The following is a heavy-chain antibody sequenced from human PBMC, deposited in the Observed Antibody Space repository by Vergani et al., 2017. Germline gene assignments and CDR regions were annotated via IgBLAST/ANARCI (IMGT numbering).Heavy chain of an antibody. D-gene: IGHD3-10*01. J-gene: IGHJ4*02. CDR1: GGSFSGYY. V-gene: IGHV4-34*01. Sequence: QVQLQQWGAGLLKHSETLSLTCAVYGGSFSGYYWSWIRQPPGKGLEWIGEINHSGSTNYNPSLKSRVTISVDTSKNQFSLKLSSVTAADTAVYYCARRPYLPMVRGVITKYYFDYWGQGTLVTVSS. CDR3: ARRPYLPMVRGVITKYYFDY. CDR2: INHSGST.